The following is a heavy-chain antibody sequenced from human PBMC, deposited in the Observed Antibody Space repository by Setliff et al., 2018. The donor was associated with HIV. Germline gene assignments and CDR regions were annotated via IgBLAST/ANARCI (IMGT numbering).Heavy chain of an antibody. Sequence: PSETLSLTCAVSGGSISSNWWSWVRQSPGKGLEWIGEIYHSGSTHYNPSLQSRVTISVDKSKSQFSLKLNSVTAADTAVYYCGGNGYYSIDYWGQGTQVTVS. D-gene: IGHD3-22*01. CDR3: GGNGYYSIDY. J-gene: IGHJ4*02. V-gene: IGHV4-4*02. CDR1: GGSISSNW. CDR2: IYHSGST.